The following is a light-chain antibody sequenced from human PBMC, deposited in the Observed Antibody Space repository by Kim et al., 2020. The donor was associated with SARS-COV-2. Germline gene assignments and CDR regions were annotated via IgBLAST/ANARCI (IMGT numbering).Light chain of an antibody. Sequence: LTQPASVSGSPGQSITISCTGTSSDVGSYNLVSWYQQHPGKAPKLMIYEVSKRPSGVSNRFSGSKSGNTASLTISGLQAEDEADYYCCSYAGSSTSVFGTGTKVTVL. CDR1: SSDVGSYNL. CDR2: EVS. V-gene: IGLV2-23*02. J-gene: IGLJ1*01. CDR3: CSYAGSSTSV.